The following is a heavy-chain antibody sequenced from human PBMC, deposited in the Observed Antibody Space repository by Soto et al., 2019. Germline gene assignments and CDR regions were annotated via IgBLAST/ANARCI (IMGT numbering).Heavy chain of an antibody. J-gene: IGHJ4*02. V-gene: IGHV1-2*04. CDR2: INPNSGGT. CDR3: ALSSGYFSYYFDY. Sequence: ASVKVSCKASGYTFTGYYMHWVRQAPGQGLEWMGWINPNSGGTNYAQKFQGWVTMTRDTSISTAYMELSRLRSDDTAVYYCALSSGYFSYYFDYWGQGTLVTVSS. D-gene: IGHD3-22*01. CDR1: GYTFTGYY.